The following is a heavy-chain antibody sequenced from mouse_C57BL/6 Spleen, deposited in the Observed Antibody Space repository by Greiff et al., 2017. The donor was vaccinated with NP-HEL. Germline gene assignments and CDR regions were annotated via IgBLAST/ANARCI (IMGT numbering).Heavy chain of an antibody. J-gene: IGHJ2*01. V-gene: IGHV1-5*01. D-gene: IGHD1-1*01. CDR1: GYTFTSYW. CDR3: TRSDYGSYYFDY. Sequence: EVQVVESGTVLARPGASVKMSCKTSGYTFTSYWMHWVKQRPGQGLEWIGAIYPGNSDTSYNQKFKGKAKLTAVTSASTAYMELSSLTNEDSAVYYCTRSDYGSYYFDYWGQGTTLTVSS. CDR2: IYPGNSDT.